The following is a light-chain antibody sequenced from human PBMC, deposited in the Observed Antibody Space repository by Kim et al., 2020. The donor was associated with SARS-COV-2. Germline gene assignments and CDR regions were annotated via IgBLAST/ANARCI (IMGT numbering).Light chain of an antibody. CDR1: QSVTSSY. J-gene: IGKJ3*01. CDR2: GAA. V-gene: IGKV3-20*01. Sequence: ERASLSGRGGQSVTSSYCAWYQQKTRQAPRLLMYGAASRATGIPDRFSGSGSGTDFTLTISRLQPDDFAVSYCQQYGTSPLTFGPGTKVDIK. CDR3: QQYGTSPLT.